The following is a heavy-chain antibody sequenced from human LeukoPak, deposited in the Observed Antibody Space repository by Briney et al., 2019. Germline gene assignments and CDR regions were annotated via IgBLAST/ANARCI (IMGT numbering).Heavy chain of an antibody. CDR1: GGSFSGYY. J-gene: IGHJ4*02. D-gene: IGHD1-1*01. CDR2: INHSGST. CDR3: ARRRWNPLRLDY. V-gene: IGHV4-34*01. Sequence: SETLSLTCAVYGGSFSGYYWSWIRHPPGKGLEWIGEINHSGSTNYNPSLKSRVTISVDTSKNQFSLKLSSVTAADTAVYYCARRRWNPLRLDYWGQGTLVTVSS.